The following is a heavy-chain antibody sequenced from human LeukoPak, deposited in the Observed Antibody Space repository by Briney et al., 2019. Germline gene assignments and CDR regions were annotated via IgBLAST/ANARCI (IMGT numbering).Heavy chain of an antibody. CDR2: INHSGST. V-gene: IGHV4-34*01. D-gene: IGHD1-1*01. Sequence: PSETLSLTCAVYGGSFSGYYWSWIRQPPGKGLEWIGEINHSGSTNYNPSLKSRVTISVDLSKNQFSLEMTSMTAADTAVYYCAKRDWNDAFDYWGQGTLVTVSS. CDR3: AKRDWNDAFDY. J-gene: IGHJ4*02. CDR1: GGSFSGYY.